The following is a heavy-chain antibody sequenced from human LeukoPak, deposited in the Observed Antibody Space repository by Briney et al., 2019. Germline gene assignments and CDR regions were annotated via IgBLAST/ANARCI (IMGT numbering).Heavy chain of an antibody. CDR3: ASTFGVVTRGAFDI. V-gene: IGHV3-48*01. J-gene: IGHJ3*02. CDR1: GFAFSSYS. D-gene: IGHD3-3*01. Sequence: GGSLRLSCAASGFAFSSYSMNWVRQAPGKGLEWVSYISSSSSTIYYADSVKGRFTISRDNAKNSLYLQMNSLRAEDTAVYYCASTFGVVTRGAFDIWGQGTMVTVSS. CDR2: ISSSSSTI.